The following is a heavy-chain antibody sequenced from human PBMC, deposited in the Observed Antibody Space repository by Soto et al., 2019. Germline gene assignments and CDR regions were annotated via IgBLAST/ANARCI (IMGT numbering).Heavy chain of an antibody. J-gene: IGHJ6*02. D-gene: IGHD3-10*01. Sequence: GGSLRLSCAASGFTFDDYAMHWVRQAPGKGLEWVSLISGDGGSTYYADSVKGRFTTSRDNSKNSLYLQMNSLRTEDSALYYGAKDSSGGYGVISYYYGMDVWGQGTTVTVSS. V-gene: IGHV3-43*02. CDR2: ISGDGGST. CDR1: GFTFDDYA. CDR3: AKDSSGGYGVISYYYGMDV.